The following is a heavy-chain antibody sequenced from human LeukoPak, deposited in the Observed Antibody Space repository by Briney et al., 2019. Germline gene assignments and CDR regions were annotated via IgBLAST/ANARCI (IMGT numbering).Heavy chain of an antibody. Sequence: ASVKVSCKASGYTFTGYYMHWVRQAPGQGLEWMGWINPNSGGTNYAQKFQGRVTMTRDTSISTAYMELGRLRSDDTAVYYCARDLVGYCSSTSCSPRPQNWFDPWGQGTLVTVSS. CDR2: INPNSGGT. CDR1: GYTFTGYY. V-gene: IGHV1-2*02. CDR3: ARDLVGYCSSTSCSPRPQNWFDP. J-gene: IGHJ5*02. D-gene: IGHD2-2*01.